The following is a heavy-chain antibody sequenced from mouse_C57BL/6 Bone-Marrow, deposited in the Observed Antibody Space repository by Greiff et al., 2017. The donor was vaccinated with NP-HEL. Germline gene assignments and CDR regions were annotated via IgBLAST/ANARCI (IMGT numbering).Heavy chain of an antibody. CDR2: ISDGGSYT. CDR1: GFTFSSYA. Sequence: EVQLVESGGGLVKPGGSLKLSCAASGFTFSSYAMSWVRQTPEKRLEWVATISDGGSYTYYPDNVKGRFTISRDNAKNNLYLQMSHLKSEDTAMYYCARDPNYYGSSWGFAYWGQGTLVTVSA. CDR3: ARDPNYYGSSWGFAY. J-gene: IGHJ3*01. V-gene: IGHV5-4*01. D-gene: IGHD1-1*01.